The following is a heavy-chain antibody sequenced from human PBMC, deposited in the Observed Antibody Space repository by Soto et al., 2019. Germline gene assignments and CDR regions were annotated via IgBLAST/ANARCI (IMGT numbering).Heavy chain of an antibody. CDR3: ARDGPSSVIPFFYGMDV. Sequence: QVQLVQSGAEVKKPGASVKVSCKTSGYSFTNYGISWVRQAPGQGLEWMGWISAYNGKTNYAQKLQGRVTMTTDTSXSTXYGELRNLISDDTAVYYCARDGPSSVIPFFYGMDVWGQGTTVTVSS. J-gene: IGHJ6*02. V-gene: IGHV1-18*01. CDR1: GYSFTNYG. CDR2: ISAYNGKT. D-gene: IGHD3-22*01.